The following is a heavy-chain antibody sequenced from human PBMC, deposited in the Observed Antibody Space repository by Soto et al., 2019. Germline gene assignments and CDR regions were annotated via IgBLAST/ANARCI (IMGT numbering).Heavy chain of an antibody. J-gene: IGHJ4*02. V-gene: IGHV3-30-3*01. D-gene: IGHD3-16*02. CDR3: ARDHYYDYVWGSYRQELFDY. CDR1: GFTFSSYA. Sequence: GGSLRLSCAASGFTFSSYAMHWVRQAPGKGLEWVAVISYDGSNKYYADSVKGRFTISRDNSKNTLYLQMNSLRAEDTAVYYCARDHYYDYVWGSYRQELFDYWGQGTLVTVSS. CDR2: ISYDGSNK.